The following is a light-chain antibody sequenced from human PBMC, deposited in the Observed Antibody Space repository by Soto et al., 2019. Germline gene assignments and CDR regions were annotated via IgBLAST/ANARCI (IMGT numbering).Light chain of an antibody. V-gene: IGKV1-5*01. CDR1: QSIDNW. CDR2: AAS. Sequence: DIQMTQSPSTLSASVGDRVTITCRASQSIDNWLAWYQQKPGKAPKLLIYAASTLETGVPSRFSGSGSGTEFTLTIKSLQPDDFATYYCNQFSSYSTFGPGTKV. J-gene: IGKJ1*01. CDR3: NQFSSYST.